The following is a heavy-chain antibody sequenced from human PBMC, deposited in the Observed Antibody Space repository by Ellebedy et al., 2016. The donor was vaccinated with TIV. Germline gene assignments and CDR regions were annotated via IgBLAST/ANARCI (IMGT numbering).Heavy chain of an antibody. V-gene: IGHV3-23*01. J-gene: IGHJ4*02. CDR2: ISGSGGST. CDR1: GFTFSSYA. Sequence: GESLKISXAASGFTFSSYAMSWVRQAPGKGLEWVSAISGSGGSTYYADSVKGRFTISKDNSKNTLYLQMNSLRAEDTAAYYCAKGLSQWLADYFDYWGQGTLVTVSS. CDR3: AKGLSQWLADYFDY. D-gene: IGHD6-19*01.